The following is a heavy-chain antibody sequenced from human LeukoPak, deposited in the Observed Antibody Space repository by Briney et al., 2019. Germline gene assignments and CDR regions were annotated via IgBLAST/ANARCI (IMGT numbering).Heavy chain of an antibody. V-gene: IGHV1-46*01. CDR3: ARATWDGGNPSGAFDI. CDR2: INPSGGST. Sequence: ASVKVSCKASGYTFTNYYLHWVRQAPGQGLEWMGIINPSGGSTSYAQKFQDRVTMTRDTSTSTDYMELNSLRSEDTAVYYCARATWDGGNPSGAFDIWGQGTMVTVSS. J-gene: IGHJ3*02. CDR1: GYTFTNYY. D-gene: IGHD4-23*01.